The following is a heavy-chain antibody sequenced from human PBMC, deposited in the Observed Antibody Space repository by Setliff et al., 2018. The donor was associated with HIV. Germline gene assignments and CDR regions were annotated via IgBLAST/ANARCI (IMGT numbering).Heavy chain of an antibody. D-gene: IGHD6-13*01. J-gene: IGHJ6*02. Sequence: PSETLSLTCAIYGGSFSNYYWTWIRQPPGKGLEWIGEINHSGSTNYNPSLKSRVTISVDTSKNQFSLKLSSVTAADTAVYYCAGGGYSSSWYTYYGMDVWGQGTTVTVSS. V-gene: IGHV4-34*01. CDR1: GGSFSNYY. CDR2: INHSGST. CDR3: AGGGYSSSWYTYYGMDV.